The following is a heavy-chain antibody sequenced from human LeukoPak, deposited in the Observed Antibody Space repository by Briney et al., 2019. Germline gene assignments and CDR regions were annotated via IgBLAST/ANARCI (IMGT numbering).Heavy chain of an antibody. CDR3: ARTPYFGVVIYFDY. V-gene: IGHV4-4*09. Sequence: SETLSLTCTVSGGAISGYYWSWIRQPPGKGPEWIGYIYTSGSTNYNPSLKSRVTISVDTSKNQFSLKLSSVTAADTAVYYCARTPYFGVVIYFDYWGQGTLVTVSS. CDR1: GGAISGYY. CDR2: IYTSGST. D-gene: IGHD3-3*01. J-gene: IGHJ4*02.